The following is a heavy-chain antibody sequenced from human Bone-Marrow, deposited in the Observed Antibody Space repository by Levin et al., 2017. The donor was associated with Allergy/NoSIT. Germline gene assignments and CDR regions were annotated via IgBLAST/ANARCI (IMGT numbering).Heavy chain of an antibody. D-gene: IGHD2-15*01. V-gene: IGHV3-21*01. CDR3: ARDRDRGSGMLEDAMDV. CDR2: ITTTSTYI. CDR1: GFSFISYR. Sequence: AGGSLRLSCAASGFSFISYRMDWVRQAPGKGLEWVSSITTTSTYIYYADSVKGRFTISRDNAKNSLYLQMNSLRVEDTAVYYCARDRDRGSGMLEDAMDVWGQGTTVTVSS. J-gene: IGHJ6*02.